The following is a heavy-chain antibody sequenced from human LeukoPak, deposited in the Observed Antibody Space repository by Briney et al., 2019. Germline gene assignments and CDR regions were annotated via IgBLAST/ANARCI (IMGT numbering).Heavy chain of an antibody. CDR1: GFTFSSYG. Sequence: GRSLRLSCAASGFTFSSYGMHWVRQAPGKGLEWVAVISYDGSNKYYADSVKGRFIISRDNSKNTLYLQMNSLRAEDTAVYYCAKDLGYCSSTSCPDYYYYGMDVWGQGTTVTVSS. J-gene: IGHJ6*02. CDR2: ISYDGSNK. D-gene: IGHD2-2*01. V-gene: IGHV3-30*18. CDR3: AKDLGYCSSTSCPDYYYYGMDV.